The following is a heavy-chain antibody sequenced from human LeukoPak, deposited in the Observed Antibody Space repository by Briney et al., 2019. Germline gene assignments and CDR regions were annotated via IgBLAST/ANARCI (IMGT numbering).Heavy chain of an antibody. J-gene: IGHJ6*02. V-gene: IGHV1-69*01. CDR3: ARGLLAYDSSGYRYYGMDV. D-gene: IGHD3-22*01. CDR2: IIPIFGTA. CDR1: GGTFSSYA. Sequence: SVTVSCKASGGTFSSYAISWVRQAPGQGLEWMGGIIPIFGTANYAQKFQGRVTITADESTSTAYMELSSLRSEDTAVYYCARGLLAYDSSGYRYYGMDVWGQGTTVTVSS.